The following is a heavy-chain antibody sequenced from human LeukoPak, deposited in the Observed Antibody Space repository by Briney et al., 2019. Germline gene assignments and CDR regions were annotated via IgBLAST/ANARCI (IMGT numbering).Heavy chain of an antibody. V-gene: IGHV1-69*13. J-gene: IGHJ5*02. CDR2: IIPIFGTA. Sequence: SVKVSCKASGGTFSSYAISWVRQAPGQGLEWMGGIIPIFGTANYGQKFQGRVTITADESTSTAYMELSSLRSEDTAVYYCARARDYSNYLFDPWGQGTLVTVSS. D-gene: IGHD4-11*01. CDR3: ARARDYSNYLFDP. CDR1: GGTFSSYA.